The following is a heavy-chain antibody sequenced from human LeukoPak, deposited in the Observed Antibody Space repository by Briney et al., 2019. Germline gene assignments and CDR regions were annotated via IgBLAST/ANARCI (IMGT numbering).Heavy chain of an antibody. V-gene: IGHV6-1*01. CDR2: TYYRSKWYN. CDR1: GDSVSSNSAA. CDR3: ARDSSAMFDY. J-gene: IGHJ4*02. D-gene: IGHD2-2*01. Sequence: SQTLSLTCAISGDSVSSNSAAWHWIRQSPSRGLEWLGRTYYRSKWYNDYAISMKSRITINPDTSKNQFSLQVKSVTPEDTAVYYCARDSSAMFDYWGQGTLVTVSS.